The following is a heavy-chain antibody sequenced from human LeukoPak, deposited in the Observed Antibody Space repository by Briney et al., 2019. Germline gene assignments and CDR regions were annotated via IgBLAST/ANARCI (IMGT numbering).Heavy chain of an antibody. V-gene: IGHV3-48*03. CDR3: AELGITMIGGV. J-gene: IGHJ6*04. CDR1: GFTFSSYE. CDR2: ISSSGSTI. D-gene: IGHD3-10*02. Sequence: GGSLRLSCAASGFTFSSYEMNWVRRAPGKGLEWVSYISSSGSTIYYADSVKGRFTISRDNAKSSLYLQMNSLRAEDTAVYYCAELGITMIGGVWGKGTTVTISS.